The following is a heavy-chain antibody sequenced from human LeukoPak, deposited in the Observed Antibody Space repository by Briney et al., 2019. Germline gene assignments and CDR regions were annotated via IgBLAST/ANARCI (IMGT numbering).Heavy chain of an antibody. J-gene: IGHJ4*02. CDR1: GLTFSGQW. V-gene: IGHV3-7*01. CDR3: TRDVWFSFDY. CDR2: IKPDGSDK. D-gene: IGHD3-10*01. Sequence: GRSLRLSCAASGLTFSGQWMSWVRQAPGKGLEWVAKIKPDGSDKYYVDSVKGRLTISRDNTKNSLYLQMDSLRADDTAVYYCTRDVWFSFDYWGQGTLVTVSS.